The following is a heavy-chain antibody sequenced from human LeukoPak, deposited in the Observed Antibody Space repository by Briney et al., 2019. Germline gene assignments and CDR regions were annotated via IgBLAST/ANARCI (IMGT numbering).Heavy chain of an antibody. CDR1: GFTFSSYS. V-gene: IGHV3-21*01. J-gene: IGHJ5*02. CDR3: ARTYSSSSLWFDP. D-gene: IGHD6-13*01. CDR2: ISSSSSYI. Sequence: GGSLRLSCAASGFTFSSYSMNWVRQAPGKGLECVSSISSSSSYIYYAYSVKGRFTISRDNAKNSLYLQMNSLRAEDTAVYYCARTYSSSSLWFDPWGQGTLVTVSS.